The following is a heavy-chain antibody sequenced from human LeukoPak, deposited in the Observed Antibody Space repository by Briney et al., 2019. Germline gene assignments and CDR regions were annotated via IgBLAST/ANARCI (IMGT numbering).Heavy chain of an antibody. V-gene: IGHV3-9*01. CDR3: ARDRLGDYDHSGYYDK. Sequence: GGSLRLSCAASGFTFDDYAMHWVRQAPGKGLEWVSGISWNSGSIGYADSVKGRFTISRNNAKNSVYLQMNNLGAEDTAVYYCARDRLGDYDHSGYYDKWGQGTLVTVSS. J-gene: IGHJ4*02. D-gene: IGHD3-22*01. CDR1: GFTFDDYA. CDR2: ISWNSGSI.